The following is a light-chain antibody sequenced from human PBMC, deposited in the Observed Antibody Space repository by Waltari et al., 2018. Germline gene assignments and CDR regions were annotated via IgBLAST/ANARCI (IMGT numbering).Light chain of an antibody. V-gene: IGKV3-15*01. CDR3: QQYSHWPLT. Sequence: DIVMTQSPATLYVSPGERATLSCRASTGINRYLAWYQQKPGQAPRLLFYGASTMGTGLPCRFSGSGSGTEFTLTISSLQSEDFAVYYCQQYSHWPLTFGGGTKVEIK. J-gene: IGKJ4*01. CDR1: TGINRY. CDR2: GAS.